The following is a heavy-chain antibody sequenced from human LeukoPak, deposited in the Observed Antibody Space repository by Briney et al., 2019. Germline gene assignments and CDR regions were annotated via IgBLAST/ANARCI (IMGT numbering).Heavy chain of an antibody. Sequence: PSETLSLTCTVSGGSISSGGYYWSWIRQHPGKGLEWIGYIYYSGSTYYNPSLKSRVTISVDTSKNQFSLKLSSVTAADTAAYYCARNYGSGSYREGFDYWGQGTLVTVSS. CDR1: GGSISSGGYY. V-gene: IGHV4-31*03. CDR2: IYYSGST. CDR3: ARNYGSGSYREGFDY. J-gene: IGHJ4*02. D-gene: IGHD3-10*01.